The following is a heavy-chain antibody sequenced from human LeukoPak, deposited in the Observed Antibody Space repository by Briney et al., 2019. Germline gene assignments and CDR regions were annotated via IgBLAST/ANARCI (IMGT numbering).Heavy chain of an antibody. CDR1: GSTFTAYY. D-gene: IGHD3/OR15-3a*01. J-gene: IGHJ5*02. CDR3: ARENIIFGWGTAFDP. Sequence: ASVKVSCKASGSTFTAYYMHWVRQAPGQGLEWMGWINPNSGDTSYAQKFQGRVTMTGDASISTAYMELSRLRSDDTAVYYCARENIIFGWGTAFDPWGQGTLVTVSS. V-gene: IGHV1-2*02. CDR2: INPNSGDT.